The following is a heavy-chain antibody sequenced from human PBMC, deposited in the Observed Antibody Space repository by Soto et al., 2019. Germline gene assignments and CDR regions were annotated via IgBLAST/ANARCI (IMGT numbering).Heavy chain of an antibody. V-gene: IGHV4-39*01. CDR3: AGGIAARPGWPYDY. CDR2: IYYSGST. CDR1: GGSISSSSYY. D-gene: IGHD6-6*01. Sequence: SETLSLTCTVSGGSISSSSYYWGWIRQPPGKGLEWIGSIYYSGSTYYNPSLKSRVTISVDTSKNQFSLKLSSVTAADTAVYYCAGGIAARPGWPYDYWGQGTLVTVSS. J-gene: IGHJ4*02.